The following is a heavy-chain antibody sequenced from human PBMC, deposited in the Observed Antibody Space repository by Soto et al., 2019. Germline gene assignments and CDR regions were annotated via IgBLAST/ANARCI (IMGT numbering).Heavy chain of an antibody. CDR1: GGTFSSYA. Sequence: QVQLVQSGAEVKKPGSSVQVSCKASGGTFSSYAISWGRQAPGQGLEWVGGIIPIFGTANYAQKFQGRVTSTADEPTSTAYMELSSLRSEDTAVYYCARQTTVVTHEAFDIWGEGTMVTVSS. D-gene: IGHD4-17*01. CDR3: ARQTTVVTHEAFDI. V-gene: IGHV1-69*01. J-gene: IGHJ3*02. CDR2: IIPIFGTA.